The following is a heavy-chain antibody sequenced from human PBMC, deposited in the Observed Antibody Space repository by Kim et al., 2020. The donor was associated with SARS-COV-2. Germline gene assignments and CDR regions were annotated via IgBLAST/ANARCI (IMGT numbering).Heavy chain of an antibody. D-gene: IGHD2-15*01. V-gene: IGHV4-34*01. CDR1: GGSFSGYY. Sequence: SETLSLTCAVYGGSFSGYYWSWIRQPPGKGLEWIGEINHSGSTNYNPSLKSRVTISVDTSKNQFSLKLSSVTAADTAVYYCARAPPRWFLRYGMDVWGQGTTVTVSS. J-gene: IGHJ6*02. CDR3: ARAPPRWFLRYGMDV. CDR2: INHSGST.